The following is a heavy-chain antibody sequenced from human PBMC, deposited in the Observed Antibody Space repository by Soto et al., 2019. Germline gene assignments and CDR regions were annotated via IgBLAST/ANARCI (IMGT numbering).Heavy chain of an antibody. V-gene: IGHV3-66*01. CDR1: GFSVSSKY. D-gene: IGHD2-8*01. CDR3: TRDDVHFNGDRYYGVPMDV. Sequence: EVQLVESGGDLVQPGGSLRLSCAASGFSVSSKYMSWVRQAPGKGLEWVSLIQSGSTTYYAGTLNGRFTISRDYSENTLFLQMNSLRVEDTAVYYCTRDDVHFNGDRYYGVPMDVWGKGTTVTVSA. CDR2: IQSGSTT. J-gene: IGHJ6*04.